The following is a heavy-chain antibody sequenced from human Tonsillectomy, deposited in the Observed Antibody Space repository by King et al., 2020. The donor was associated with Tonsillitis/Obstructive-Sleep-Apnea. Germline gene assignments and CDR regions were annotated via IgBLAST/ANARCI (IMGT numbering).Heavy chain of an antibody. CDR2: INRGGST. Sequence: VQLPQWGAGLLKPSETLSLTCAVSGGSFSGYYWTWIRQPPGKGLEWIGEINRGGSTNPNPSLKSRVTISVDTSKNQFSLKMRSVTAADTAVYYCARVGGLSSSSASDAFDVWGLGTMVTVSS. J-gene: IGHJ3*01. CDR1: GGSFSGYY. D-gene: IGHD6-6*01. V-gene: IGHV4-34*01. CDR3: ARVGGLSSSSASDAFDV.